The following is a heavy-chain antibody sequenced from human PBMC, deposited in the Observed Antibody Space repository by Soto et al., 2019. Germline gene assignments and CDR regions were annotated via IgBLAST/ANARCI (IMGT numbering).Heavy chain of an antibody. CDR1: GFTFSSYA. CDR3: AKAPLYHFGWNYVDY. J-gene: IGHJ4*02. CDR2: ISGSGGST. V-gene: IGHV3-23*01. Sequence: PGGSLRLSCAASGFTFSSYAMSWVRQAPGKGLEWVSAISGSGGSTYYADSVKGRFTISRDNSKNTLYLQMNSLRAEDTAVYYCAKAPLYHFGWNYVDYWGQGTLVTVSS. D-gene: IGHD3-10*01.